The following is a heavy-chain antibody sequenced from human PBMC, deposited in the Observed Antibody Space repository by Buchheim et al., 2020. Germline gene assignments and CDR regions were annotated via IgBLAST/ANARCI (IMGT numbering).Heavy chain of an antibody. CDR1: GFTFRNYW. V-gene: IGHV3-7*01. CDR3: ARDRYYYDSSGYTGLFDY. Sequence: EVQLVESGGGFVQPGGSLRLSCAASGFTFRNYWMSWVRQAPGKGLEYVANIKLDGSEDYYVDSVHGRFTIPRNNAKNSLYLQMNSLRAEDTAVYYCARDRYYYDSSGYTGLFDYWGQGTL. J-gene: IGHJ4*02. D-gene: IGHD3-22*01. CDR2: IKLDGSED.